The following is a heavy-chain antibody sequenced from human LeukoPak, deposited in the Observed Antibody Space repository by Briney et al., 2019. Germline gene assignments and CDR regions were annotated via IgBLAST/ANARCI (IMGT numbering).Heavy chain of an antibody. J-gene: IGHJ5*02. CDR3: ARGTVPWP. Sequence: GGSLRLSCVASGFTFSSYWMTWVRQSPGKGLEWVANIKPDGTQNYYADSVKGRFTISRDNSKNTLYLQMNSLRAEDTAVYYCARGTVPWPWGQGTLVTVSS. CDR1: GFTFSSYW. CDR2: IKPDGTQN. V-gene: IGHV3-7*02.